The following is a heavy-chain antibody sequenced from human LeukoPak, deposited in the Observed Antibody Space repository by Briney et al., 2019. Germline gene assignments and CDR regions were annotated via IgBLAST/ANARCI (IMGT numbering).Heavy chain of an antibody. D-gene: IGHD3-10*01. J-gene: IGHJ4*02. CDR3: AKDRDYYLVGFFDY. Sequence: GGSLRLSCAASGFTFSSYAMSWVRQAPGKGLEWVSAISGSGVTTYYADSVTGRFPISRDNYKNTLYLQMNSLRAEDTALYYCAKDRDYYLVGFFDYWGQGTLVTVSS. CDR1: GFTFSSYA. CDR2: ISGSGVTT. V-gene: IGHV3-23*01.